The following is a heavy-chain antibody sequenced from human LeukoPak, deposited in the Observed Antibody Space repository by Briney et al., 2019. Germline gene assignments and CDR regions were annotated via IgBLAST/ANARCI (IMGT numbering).Heavy chain of an antibody. Sequence: GGSLRLSCAASGFTFTSYSMNWVRQAPGKGLEWVSTISGGGGSIYYADSVKGRFTISRDNAKNSLYLQMNSLRAEDTAVYYCARTSSGWYRLVDYWGQGTLVTVSS. J-gene: IGHJ4*02. V-gene: IGHV3-21*01. CDR2: ISGGGGSI. CDR3: ARTSSGWYRLVDY. CDR1: GFTFTSYS. D-gene: IGHD6-19*01.